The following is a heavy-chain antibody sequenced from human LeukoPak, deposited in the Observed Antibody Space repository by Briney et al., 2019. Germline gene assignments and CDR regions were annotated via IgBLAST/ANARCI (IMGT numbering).Heavy chain of an antibody. CDR1: GFTFSSYA. V-gene: IGHV3-30*04. D-gene: IGHD2-8*01. Sequence: PGGSLRLSCAASGFTFSSYAMHWVRQAPGKGLEWVAVISYDGSNKYYADSVKGRFTISRDNSKNTLYLQMNSLRAEDTAVYYCARANIVLMVYATGAAFDIWGQGTMVTVSS. J-gene: IGHJ3*02. CDR3: ARANIVLMVYATGAAFDI. CDR2: ISYDGSNK.